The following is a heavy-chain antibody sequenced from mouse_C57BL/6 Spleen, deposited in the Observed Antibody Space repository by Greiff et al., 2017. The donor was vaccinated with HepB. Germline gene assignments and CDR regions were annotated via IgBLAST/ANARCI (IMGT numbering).Heavy chain of an antibody. D-gene: IGHD1-1*02. V-gene: IGHV1-55*01. CDR1: GYTFTSYW. Sequence: VQLQQSGAELVKPGASVKMSCKASGYTFTSYWITWVKQRPGQGLEWIGDIYPGSGSTNYNEKFKSKATLTVDTSSSTAYMQLSSLTSEDSAVYYCARGRVEYWYFDVWCTGTTVTVSS. J-gene: IGHJ1*03. CDR3: ARGRVEYWYFDV. CDR2: IYPGSGST.